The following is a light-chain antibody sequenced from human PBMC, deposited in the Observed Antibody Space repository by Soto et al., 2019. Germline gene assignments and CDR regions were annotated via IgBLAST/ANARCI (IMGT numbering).Light chain of an antibody. CDR3: AALDNSLNGVL. Sequence: QSVLIQPPSASGTPGQRVTISCSGSSSNIGSNPVHWYQQLPGTAPKLLIHNNNQRPSGVPDRFSGSKSVTSASLPISGLQSEDEDDYYCAALDNSLNGVLFGGGTKLTVL. CDR1: SSNIGSNP. CDR2: NNN. J-gene: IGLJ2*01. V-gene: IGLV1-44*01.